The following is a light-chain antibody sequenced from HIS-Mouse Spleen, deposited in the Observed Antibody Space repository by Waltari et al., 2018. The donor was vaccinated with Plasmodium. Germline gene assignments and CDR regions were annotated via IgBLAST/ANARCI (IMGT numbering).Light chain of an antibody. J-gene: IGLJ3*02. CDR1: SSDVGSYKL. CDR3: CSYAGSSTNWV. Sequence: QSALTQPASVSGSPGQSITISCTGTSSDVGSYKLVSWYQQHPGKAPKLMIYEGSKRPSGVSNRFSGSKSGNTASLTISGLQAEDEADYYCCSYAGSSTNWVFGGGTKLTVL. CDR2: EGS. V-gene: IGLV2-23*01.